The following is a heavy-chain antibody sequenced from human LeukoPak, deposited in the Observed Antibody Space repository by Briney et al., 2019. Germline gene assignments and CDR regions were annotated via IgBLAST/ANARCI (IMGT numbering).Heavy chain of an antibody. CDR2: IKSKTDGGTT. CDR1: GFTFSNAW. CDR3: TTDLDRVATYSSDY. Sequence: PGGSLRLSCAASGFTFSNAWMSWVRQAPGKGLEWVGRIKSKTDGGTTDYAAPVKGRFTISRDDSKNTLYLQMNSLKTEDTAVYYCTTDLDRVATYSSDYWGQGTLVTVSS. D-gene: IGHD5-12*01. J-gene: IGHJ4*02. V-gene: IGHV3-15*01.